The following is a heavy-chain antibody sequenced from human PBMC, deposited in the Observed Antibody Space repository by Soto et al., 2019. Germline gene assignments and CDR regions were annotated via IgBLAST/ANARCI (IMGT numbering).Heavy chain of an antibody. Sequence: QHRGKGLEWIGYIYYSGSTNYNPSLKSRVTISVETSKNQFSLKLSSVTAADTAVYYCASDHVVPGVMHWFGPWAQGTLLTVSS. CDR3: ASDHVVPGVMHWFGP. D-gene: IGHD3-10*01. V-gene: IGHV4-59*01. J-gene: IGHJ5*02. CDR2: IYYSGST.